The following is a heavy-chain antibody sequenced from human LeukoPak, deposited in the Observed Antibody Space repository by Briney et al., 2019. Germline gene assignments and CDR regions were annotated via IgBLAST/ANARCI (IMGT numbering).Heavy chain of an antibody. CDR3: ARGCATNGGGRRRSYLTRREGSLTGYITPRFDY. D-gene: IGHD3-9*01. J-gene: IGHJ4*02. V-gene: IGHV4-34*01. Sequence: PSETLSLTCAVYGGSFSGYYWSWIRQPPGKGLEWIGEINHSGSTNYNPSLKSRVTISVDTSKNQFSLKLSSVTAADTAVYYCARGCATNGGGRRRSYLTRREGSLTGYITPRFDYWGQGTLVTVSS. CDR2: INHSGST. CDR1: GGSFSGYY.